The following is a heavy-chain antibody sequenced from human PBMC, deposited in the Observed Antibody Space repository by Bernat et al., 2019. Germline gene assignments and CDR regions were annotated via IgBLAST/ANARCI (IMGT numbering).Heavy chain of an antibody. V-gene: IGHV4-31*03. Sequence: QLQLQESGPGLVKPSETLSLTCTVSGGSIISGGYFWGWLRHHPGKGLDWIGYIFYTGSAYSSPSLQSRVTISLDTSENQFSLKLKSVTAADAAIYYCARLLCSCYSLSHGGAFDIWGQGTVVTVSS. CDR3: ARLLCSCYSLSHGGAFDI. J-gene: IGHJ3*02. D-gene: IGHD2-2*01. CDR1: GGSIISGGYF. CDR2: IFYTGSA.